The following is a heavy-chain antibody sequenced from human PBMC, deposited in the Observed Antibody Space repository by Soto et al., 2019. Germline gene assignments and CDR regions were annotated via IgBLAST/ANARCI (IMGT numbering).Heavy chain of an antibody. J-gene: IGHJ6*02. D-gene: IGHD3-3*01. Sequence: ASVKVSCKASGYTFTSYGISWVRQAPGQGLEWMGWINAGNDNTKYSQKFQGRVTITRDTSGSTVYMELSSLSSEDTAVYYCARVGQNYYGMDVWGQGTTVTVSS. V-gene: IGHV1-18*01. CDR2: INAGNDNT. CDR1: GYTFTSYG. CDR3: ARVGQNYYGMDV.